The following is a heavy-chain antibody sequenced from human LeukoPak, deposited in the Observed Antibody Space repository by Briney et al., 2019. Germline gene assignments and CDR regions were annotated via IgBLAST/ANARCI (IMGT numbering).Heavy chain of an antibody. CDR1: GFTFSDHY. V-gene: IGHV3-72*01. D-gene: IGHD5-12*01. Sequence: GGSLRLSCAASGFTFSDHYMDWVRQAPGKGLEWVCRIRNKANSYTTEYAASVKGRFAISRDDSKNSLYLQMNSLKTEDTAVYYCANLRGYSGYDCPWGQGTLVTVSS. J-gene: IGHJ5*02. CDR3: ANLRGYSGYDCP. CDR2: IRNKANSYTT.